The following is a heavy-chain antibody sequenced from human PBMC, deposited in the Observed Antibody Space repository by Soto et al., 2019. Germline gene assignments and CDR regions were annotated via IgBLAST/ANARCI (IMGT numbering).Heavy chain of an antibody. Sequence: QVQLVQSGAEVKKPGASVKVSCKASGYTFTSYYMHWVRQAPGQGLEWMGIINPSGGSTSYAQKFQGRVTMTRDTSTSTVYMELSSLRSEDTAVYYCARDLRDSSGWDEYLDYWGQGTLVTVSS. CDR1: GYTFTSYY. CDR2: INPSGGST. CDR3: ARDLRDSSGWDEYLDY. V-gene: IGHV1-46*01. D-gene: IGHD6-19*01. J-gene: IGHJ4*02.